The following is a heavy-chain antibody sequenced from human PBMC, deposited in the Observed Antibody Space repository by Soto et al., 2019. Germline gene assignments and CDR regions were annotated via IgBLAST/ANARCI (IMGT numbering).Heavy chain of an antibody. CDR2: ISWNSGSI. V-gene: IGHV3-9*01. CDR3: ASSVEYYYGMDV. J-gene: IGHJ6*02. CDR1: GFTFDDYA. D-gene: IGHD6-6*01. Sequence: LRLSCAASGFTFDDYAMHWVRQAPGKGLEWVSGISWNSGSIGYADSVKGRFTISRDNAKNSLYLQMNSLRAEDTALYYCASSVEYYYGMDVWGQGTTVTVSS.